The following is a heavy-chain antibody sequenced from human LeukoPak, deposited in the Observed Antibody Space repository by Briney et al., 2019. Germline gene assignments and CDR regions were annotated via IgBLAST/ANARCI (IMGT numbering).Heavy chain of an antibody. Sequence: SETLSLTCTVSGGSISNYYWSWIRQPAGKGLEWIGRIYTSGSTNYNPSLKSRVTMSVDTSKNQFSLKLSSVTAADTAVYYCAACSTDYYYYMDVWGKGTTVTISS. CDR3: AACSTDYYYYMDV. V-gene: IGHV4-4*07. CDR2: IYTSGST. D-gene: IGHD2-2*01. J-gene: IGHJ6*03. CDR1: GGSISNYY.